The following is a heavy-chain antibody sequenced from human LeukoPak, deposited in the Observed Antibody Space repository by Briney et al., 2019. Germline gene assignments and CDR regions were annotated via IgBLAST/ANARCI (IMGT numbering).Heavy chain of an antibody. CDR2: ISGSGGST. D-gene: IGHD3-22*01. CDR1: GSTFSSYA. Sequence: GGSLRLSCAASGSTFSSYATSWVRQAPGKGLEWVSAISGSGGSTYYADSVKGRFTISRDNSKNTLYLQMNSLRAEDTAVYYCAKDLVGGDYYDSSGYDYWGQGTLVTVSS. V-gene: IGHV3-23*01. CDR3: AKDLVGGDYYDSSGYDY. J-gene: IGHJ4*02.